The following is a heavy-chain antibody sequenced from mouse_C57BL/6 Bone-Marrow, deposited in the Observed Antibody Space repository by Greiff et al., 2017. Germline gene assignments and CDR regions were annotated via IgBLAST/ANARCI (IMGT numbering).Heavy chain of an antibody. CDR2: IDPSDSYT. CDR3: ARGDTTVVAHWYFDV. Sequence: QVQLKQPGAELVKPGASVKLSCKASGYTFTSYWMQWVKQRPGQGLEWIGEIDPSDSYTNYNQKFKGKATLPVDTSSSTAYMQLSSLTSEDSAVYYCARGDTTVVAHWYFDVGGTGTTVTVSS. D-gene: IGHD1-1*01. V-gene: IGHV1-50*01. CDR1: GYTFTSYW. J-gene: IGHJ1*02.